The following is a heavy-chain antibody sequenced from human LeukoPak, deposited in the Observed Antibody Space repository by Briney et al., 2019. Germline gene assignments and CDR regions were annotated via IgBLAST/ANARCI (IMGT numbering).Heavy chain of an antibody. Sequence: GGSLSLSCAASGFTFKTFWMSWVRQTPGKGLEWVANIKEDGTKKYFVDSVKGRFTISRDNAENSLYLQMNSLRAEDTAVYYCARDAAGYDPWGQGTLVTVSS. V-gene: IGHV3-7*01. CDR2: IKEDGTKK. D-gene: IGHD6-13*01. CDR1: GFTFKTFW. CDR3: ARDAAGYDP. J-gene: IGHJ5*02.